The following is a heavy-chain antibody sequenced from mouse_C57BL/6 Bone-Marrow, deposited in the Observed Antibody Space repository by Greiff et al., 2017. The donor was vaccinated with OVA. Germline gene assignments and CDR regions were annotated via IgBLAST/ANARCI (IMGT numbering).Heavy chain of an antibody. CDR2: IYPGSGRT. D-gene: IGHD3-2*02. J-gene: IGHJ3*01. CDR1: GYTFTSYW. V-gene: IGHV1-55*01. Sequence: QVQLQQPGAELVKPGASVKMSCKASGYTFTSYWITWVKQRPGQGLEWIGDIYPGSGRTNYNEKFKSKATLTVDTYSSTAYMPLSRLTSEDSAVDDCAREGLDSSGYDADWGQGTLVTVSA. CDR3: AREGLDSSGYDAD.